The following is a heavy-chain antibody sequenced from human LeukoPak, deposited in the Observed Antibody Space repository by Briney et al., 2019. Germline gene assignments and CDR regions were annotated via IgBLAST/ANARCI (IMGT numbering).Heavy chain of an antibody. J-gene: IGHJ4*02. CDR1: GFTFSSYW. CDR2: IKQDGSEK. CDR3: ARDKWYYDILTGYPLDY. D-gene: IGHD3-9*01. V-gene: IGHV3-7*01. Sequence: GGSLRLSCAASGFTFSSYWMSWVRQAPGKGLEWVANIKQDGSEKYYVDSVKGRFTNSRDNAKNSLYLQMNSLRAEDTAVYYCARDKWYYDILTGYPLDYWGQGTLVTVSS.